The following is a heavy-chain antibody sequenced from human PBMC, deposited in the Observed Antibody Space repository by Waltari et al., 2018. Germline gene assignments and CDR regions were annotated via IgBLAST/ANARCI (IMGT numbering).Heavy chain of an antibody. CDR1: GVSITSNRNY. J-gene: IGHJ3*01. CDR2: VSCSGTL. V-gene: IGHV4-39*01. D-gene: IGHD5-12*01. Sequence: QLQLQESGPRLVRPSETLSLIVRVSGVSITSNRNYWAWIRQSPGQGLEWIGTVSCSGTLNISPPLKSRVSVSRDTSKNQVSLILGSVTAADMAVYYCATYIGASVGTAAFDVWGQGTMVTVSS. CDR3: ATYIGASVGTAAFDV.